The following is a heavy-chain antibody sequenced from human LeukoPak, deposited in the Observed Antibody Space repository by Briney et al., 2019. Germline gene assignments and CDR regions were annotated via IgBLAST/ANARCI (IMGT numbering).Heavy chain of an antibody. CDR3: AGGIAVAGTDAFDI. V-gene: IGHV3-74*01. D-gene: IGHD6-19*01. J-gene: IGHJ3*02. CDR1: GFTFSSYW. CDR2: INTDGSST. Sequence: GGSLRLSCAASGFTFSSYWMHWVRQAPGKGLVWASRINTDGSSTSYADSVKGRFTISRDNAKNTLYLQMNSLRAEDTAVYYCAGGIAVAGTDAFDIWGQGTMVTVSS.